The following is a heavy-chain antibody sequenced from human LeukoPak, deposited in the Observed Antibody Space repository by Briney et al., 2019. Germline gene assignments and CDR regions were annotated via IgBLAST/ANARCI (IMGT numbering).Heavy chain of an antibody. V-gene: IGHV3-30-3*01. CDR2: ISYDGISQ. D-gene: IGHD4-23*01. J-gene: IGHJ4*02. CDR1: GFTFSTYA. Sequence: QAGGSLRLSCAASGFTFSTYAMHWVRQAPGKGLEWLVVISYDGISQYYRDSVKGRFTISRDNSKNTLYLQMNSLTGEDTAVYYCARAFYGGNSVYYFDYWGQGTLVTVSS. CDR3: ARAFYGGNSVYYFDY.